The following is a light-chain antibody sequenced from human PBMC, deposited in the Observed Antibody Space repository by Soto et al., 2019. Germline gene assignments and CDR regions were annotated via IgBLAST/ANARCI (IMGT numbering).Light chain of an antibody. CDR3: QHYNSYSEA. CDR1: QDIRND. Sequence: IQVTQSPSSLSASVGDRVTITCRASQDIRNDLGWYQQKPGKAPKLLIYKASTLKSGVPSRFSGSGSGTEFTLTISSLQPDDFATYYCQHYNSYSEAFGQGTKVAIK. CDR2: KAS. V-gene: IGKV1-5*03. J-gene: IGKJ1*01.